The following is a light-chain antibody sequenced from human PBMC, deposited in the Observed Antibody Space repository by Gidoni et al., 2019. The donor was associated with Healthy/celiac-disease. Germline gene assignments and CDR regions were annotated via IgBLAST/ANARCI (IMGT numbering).Light chain of an antibody. CDR1: SLRSYY. CDR2: SKN. CDR3: NSRDSSGNLVV. J-gene: IGLJ2*01. V-gene: IGLV3-19*01. Sequence: SSELTQAPAVSVALGQTVRITCQGDSLRSYYASWYQQKPGQAPVLVIYSKNNRPSGLPDRFSGSSSGNTASLTITGAQAEDEADYYCNSRDSSGNLVVFGGGTKLTV.